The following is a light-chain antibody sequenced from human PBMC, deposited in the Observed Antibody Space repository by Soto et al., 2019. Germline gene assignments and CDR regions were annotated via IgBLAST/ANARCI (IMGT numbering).Light chain of an antibody. Sequence: DIVMTQSPFSLPVTLGQPASISCRSSQSLVDSDGNTFLNWFQQRPGQSPQLLIYLGSNRASGVPDRFSGSGSGTDFTLKISRVEAEDVGVYYCMQGVQTPPITFGQGTRLENK. J-gene: IGKJ5*01. V-gene: IGKV2-28*01. CDR3: MQGVQTPPIT. CDR2: LGS. CDR1: QSLVDSDGNTF.